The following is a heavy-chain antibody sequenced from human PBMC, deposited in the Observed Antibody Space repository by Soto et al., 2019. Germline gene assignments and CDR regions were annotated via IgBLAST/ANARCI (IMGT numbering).Heavy chain of an antibody. J-gene: IGHJ6*02. CDR3: ARDRGQPYYYDSSGYYYGMDV. Sequence: GGSLRLSCAASGFTFSSYAMHWVRQAPGKGLEWVAVISYDGSNKYYADSVKGRFTIYRDNSKNTLYLQMNSLRAEDTAVYYCARDRGQPYYYDSSGYYYGMDVWGQGTTVTVSS. D-gene: IGHD3-22*01. V-gene: IGHV3-30-3*01. CDR1: GFTFSSYA. CDR2: ISYDGSNK.